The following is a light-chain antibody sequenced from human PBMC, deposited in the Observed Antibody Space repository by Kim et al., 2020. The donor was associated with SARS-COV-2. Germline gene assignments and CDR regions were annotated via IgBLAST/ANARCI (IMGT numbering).Light chain of an antibody. Sequence: DIQMTQSPSSLSASAGDRVTITCRASQSISNYLNWYQQKPGKAPKLLIYTASSLQSGVPSRFSGIGSGTDFTLTISSLQPEDSATYYCQQSYSVFWTFGQGTKVEIK. CDR2: TAS. CDR3: QQSYSVFWT. J-gene: IGKJ1*01. V-gene: IGKV1-39*01. CDR1: QSISNY.